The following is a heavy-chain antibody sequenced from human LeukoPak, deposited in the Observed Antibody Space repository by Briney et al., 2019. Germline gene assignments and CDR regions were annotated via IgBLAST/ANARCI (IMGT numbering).Heavy chain of an antibody. CDR1: GFTFSSYS. J-gene: IGHJ4*02. V-gene: IGHV3-21*01. CDR2: ISSSSSYI. Sequence: GGSLRLSCAASGFTFSSYSMNWVRQAPGKGLEWVSSISSSSSYIYYADSVKGRFTISRDNSKNTLYLQMNSLRAEDTAVYYCARDHRGSLSGFDYWGQGTLVTVSS. CDR3: ARDHRGSLSGFDY. D-gene: IGHD1-26*01.